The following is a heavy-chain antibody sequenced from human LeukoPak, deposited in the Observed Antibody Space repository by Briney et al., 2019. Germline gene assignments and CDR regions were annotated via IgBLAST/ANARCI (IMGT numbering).Heavy chain of an antibody. CDR2: IKQDGSEQ. Sequence: PGGSLRLSCAASGFTFTTYWMGWVRQAPGKGLEWVANIKQDGSEQYYVDSVKGRFTISRDNAKNSLYLQMNTLRAEDTAVYYCARDSLYEVATGGFDYWGQGTLVTVSS. V-gene: IGHV3-7*01. CDR1: GFTFTTYW. CDR3: ARDSLYEVATGGFDY. D-gene: IGHD5-12*01. J-gene: IGHJ4*02.